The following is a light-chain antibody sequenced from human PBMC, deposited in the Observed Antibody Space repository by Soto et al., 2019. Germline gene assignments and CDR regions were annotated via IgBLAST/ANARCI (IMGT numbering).Light chain of an antibody. CDR1: ASTIGRNY. Sequence: QSVLTQSPSASGTPGQRVTISCSGSASTIGRNYVYWYQQLPGTAPKLLIYRNSQRPSGVPVRFSGSKSGTSASLAISGLRSEDEADYYCAAWDDNLSGFYVFGDGTKLTVL. CDR2: RNS. J-gene: IGLJ1*01. V-gene: IGLV1-47*01. CDR3: AAWDDNLSGFYV.